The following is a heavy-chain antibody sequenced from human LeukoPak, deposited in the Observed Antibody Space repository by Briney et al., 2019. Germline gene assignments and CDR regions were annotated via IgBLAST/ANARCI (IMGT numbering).Heavy chain of an antibody. CDR2: ISYSGSTT. V-gene: IGHV3-48*03. CDR3: ARAGPPAFDP. CDR1: GFTFTNFE. Sequence: GGSLRLSCAASGFTFTNFEMNWVRQAPGKGLEWVSYISYSGSTTSYADSVKGRFTISRDNAKNSLYLQMNGLRAEDTAVYYCARAGPPAFDPWGQGTLVTVSS. J-gene: IGHJ5*02.